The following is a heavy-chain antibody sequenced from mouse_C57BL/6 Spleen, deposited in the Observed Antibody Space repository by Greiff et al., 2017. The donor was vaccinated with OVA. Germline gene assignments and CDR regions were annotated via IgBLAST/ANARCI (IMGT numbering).Heavy chain of an antibody. Sequence: VQLKESGPELVKPGASVKISCKASGYSFTGYYMNWVKQSPEKSLEWIGEINPSTGGTTYNQKFKAKATLTVDKSSSTAYMQLKSLTSEDSAVYYCARSGYGNFFDYWGQGTTLTVSS. D-gene: IGHD2-1*01. J-gene: IGHJ2*01. CDR2: INPSTGGT. CDR1: GYSFTGYY. CDR3: ARSGYGNFFDY. V-gene: IGHV1-42*01.